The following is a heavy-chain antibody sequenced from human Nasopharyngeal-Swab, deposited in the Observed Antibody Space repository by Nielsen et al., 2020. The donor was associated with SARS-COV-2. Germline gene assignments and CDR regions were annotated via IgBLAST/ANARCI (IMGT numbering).Heavy chain of an antibody. J-gene: IGHJ6*03. CDR3: ARDSTPVYYYYYMDV. D-gene: IGHD2-15*01. CDR1: GGSISSYY. Sequence: LSLTCTVSGGSISSYYWSWIRQPPGKGLEWIGYIYYSGSTNYNPSLKSRVTISVDTSKNQFSLKLSSVTAADTAVYYCARDSTPVYYYYYMDVWGKGTTVTVSS. V-gene: IGHV4-59*01. CDR2: IYYSGST.